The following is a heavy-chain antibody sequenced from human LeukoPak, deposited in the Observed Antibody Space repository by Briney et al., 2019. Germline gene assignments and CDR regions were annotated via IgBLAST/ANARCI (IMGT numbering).Heavy chain of an antibody. Sequence: GGSLRPSCAASGFTFSDYWMTWVRQAPGKGLEWVAHIKQDGGEKYYVDSVKGRFTISRDNANNLVFLQMNSLRAEDTAVYYCARGWNYAFRFDDWGQGTLVTVSS. CDR2: IKQDGGEK. D-gene: IGHD3-3*01. J-gene: IGHJ4*02. CDR1: GFTFSDYW. V-gene: IGHV3-7*01. CDR3: ARGWNYAFRFDD.